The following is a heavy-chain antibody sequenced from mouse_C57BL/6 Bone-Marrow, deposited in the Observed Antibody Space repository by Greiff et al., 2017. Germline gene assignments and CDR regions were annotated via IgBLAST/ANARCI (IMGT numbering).Heavy chain of an antibody. CDR3: AREVYYYGSSWWYFDV. V-gene: IGHV5-16*01. J-gene: IGHJ1*03. D-gene: IGHD1-1*01. CDR1: GFTFSDYY. Sequence: EVMLVESEGGLVQPGSSMKLSCTASGFTFSDYYMAWVRQVPEKGLEWVANINYDGSSTYYLDSLKSRFIISRDNAKNILYLQMSRLKSEDTATYYCAREVYYYGSSWWYFDVWGTGTTVTGSS. CDR2: INYDGSST.